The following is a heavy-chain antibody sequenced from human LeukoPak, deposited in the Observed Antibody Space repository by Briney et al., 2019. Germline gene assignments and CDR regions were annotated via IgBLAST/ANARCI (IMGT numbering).Heavy chain of an antibody. Sequence: SETLSLTCTVSGGSFNSGNYYWGWIRQPPGKGLEWIGYIYYSGSTYYYNPSLESRVTISLDTTKNQFSLKLNSLTAADTAVYYCARDREWELQSSQYFDYWGQGTLVTVSS. V-gene: IGHV4-61*01. CDR2: IYYSGSTY. D-gene: IGHD1-26*01. CDR3: ARDREWELQSSQYFDY. J-gene: IGHJ4*02. CDR1: GGSFNSGNYY.